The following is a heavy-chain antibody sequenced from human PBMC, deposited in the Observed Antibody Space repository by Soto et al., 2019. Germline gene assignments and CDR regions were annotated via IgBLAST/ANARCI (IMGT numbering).Heavy chain of an antibody. CDR3: ASPRYSGYATFDY. D-gene: IGHD5-12*01. J-gene: IGHJ4*02. CDR1: GGSFSGYY. CDR2: INHSGST. V-gene: IGHV4-34*01. Sequence: SESLSLTCAVYGGSFSGYYWSWIRQPPGKGLEWIGEINHSGSTNYNPSLKSRVTISVDTSKNQFSLKLSSVIAADTAVYYCASPRYSGYATFDYWGQGTLVTVS.